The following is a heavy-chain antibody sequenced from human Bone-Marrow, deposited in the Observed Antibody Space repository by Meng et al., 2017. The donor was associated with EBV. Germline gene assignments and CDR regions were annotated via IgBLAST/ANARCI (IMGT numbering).Heavy chain of an antibody. D-gene: IGHD6-19*01. CDR3: ARPFPSWQSPRLDPFGA. J-gene: IGHJ5*02. V-gene: IGHV4-39*01. CDR1: GDYISSFYY. CDR2: VHYTGST. Sequence: PLRESGPGQVKPSEPLSLTFTVSGDYISSFYYWGWIRQPPGRGLEWIGSVHYTGSTYYSPSLKSRVTVSVDTSKNQFSLRLTSVTAADTAVYYCARPFPSWQSPRLDPFGAWGQGTLVTVSS.